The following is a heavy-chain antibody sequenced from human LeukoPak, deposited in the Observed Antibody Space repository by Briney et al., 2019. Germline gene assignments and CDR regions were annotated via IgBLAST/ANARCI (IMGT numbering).Heavy chain of an antibody. Sequence: GGSLRLSCVLSGLTFNRFAMSWVRQAPGKGLEWVSSISGSGDTTYYADSVKGRFSISRDNLKKTLYVQMNSLRVEDTAVYFCAKGHSAHGTGFDGWGQGTLVIVSS. CDR2: ISGSGDTT. V-gene: IGHV3-23*01. D-gene: IGHD1-14*01. CDR3: AKGHSAHGTGFDG. J-gene: IGHJ4*02. CDR1: GLTFNRFA.